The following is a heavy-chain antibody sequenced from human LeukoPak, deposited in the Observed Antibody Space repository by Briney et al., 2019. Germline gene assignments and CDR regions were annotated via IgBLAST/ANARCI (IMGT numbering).Heavy chain of an antibody. CDR1: QLTFSSAW. CDR2: IKSRTDGGTT. V-gene: IGHV3-15*01. CDR3: ATEFYSNGYNY. Sequence: PGGYLRLSGAASQLTFSSAWMTWVRQIPGKGLEWVGHIKSRTDGGTTDYAAPVKGRFTVSRDDSKNTVYLQMNSLKTEDSAVYFCATEFYSNGYNYWGRGTLVTVSS. J-gene: IGHJ4*02. D-gene: IGHD5-24*01.